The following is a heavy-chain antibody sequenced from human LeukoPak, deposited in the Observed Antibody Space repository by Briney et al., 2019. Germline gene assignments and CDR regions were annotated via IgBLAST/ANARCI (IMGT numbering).Heavy chain of an antibody. J-gene: IGHJ3*02. CDR3: ARVICSGDRCYPPSAVDI. CDR1: GYTFTSYG. Sequence: ASVKVSCKASGYTFTSYGISWVRQAPGQGLEWMGWISAYNGNTNYAQKLQGRVTMTTDTSTSTAYMELRSLRSNDTAVYYCARVICSGDRCYPPSAVDIWGQGTMVTVSS. V-gene: IGHV1-18*01. CDR2: ISAYNGNT. D-gene: IGHD2-15*01.